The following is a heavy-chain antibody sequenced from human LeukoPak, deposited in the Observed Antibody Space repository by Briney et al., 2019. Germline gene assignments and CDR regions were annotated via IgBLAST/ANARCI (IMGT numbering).Heavy chain of an antibody. Sequence: SETLSLTCTVSGGSISSYYWSWIRQPPGKGLEWIGYIYYSGSTNYNPSLKSRVTISVDTSKNQFSLKLSSVTAADTAVYYCARSNTYSSNWKFDYWGQGTLVTVSS. CDR3: ARSNTYSSNWKFDY. J-gene: IGHJ4*02. CDR2: IYYSGST. CDR1: GGSISSYY. V-gene: IGHV4-59*08. D-gene: IGHD6-13*01.